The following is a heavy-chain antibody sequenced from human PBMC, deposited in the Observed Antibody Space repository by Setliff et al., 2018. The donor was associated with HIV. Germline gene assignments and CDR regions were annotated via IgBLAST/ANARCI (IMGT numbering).Heavy chain of an antibody. J-gene: IGHJ5*02. Sequence: LSLTCTVSGGSIRTEDVYWSWNRQAPGKGLEWIGHIYYSGTIYYNPSLKSRLIISVDMSKNQFSLNLNSVTAADTAVYFCARVAYDFSTIYYYENWFDPWGQGILVTVSS. V-gene: IGHV4-30-4*01. CDR1: GGSIRTEDVY. CDR2: IYYSGTI. D-gene: IGHD3-22*01. CDR3: ARVAYDFSTIYYYENWFDP.